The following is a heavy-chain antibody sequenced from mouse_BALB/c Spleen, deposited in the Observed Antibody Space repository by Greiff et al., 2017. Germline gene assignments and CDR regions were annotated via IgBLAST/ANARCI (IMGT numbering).Heavy chain of an antibody. CDR2: IYPGNSDT. J-gene: IGHJ4*01. CDR3: SGGTARADYYAMDY. V-gene: IGHV1-5*01. D-gene: IGHD3-2*01. CDR1: GYSFTSYW. Sequence: VQLQQSGTVLVRPGASVMMSCKASGYSFTSYWMHWVKQRPGQGLEWIGAIYPGNSDTSYNQKFKGKAKLTAVTSASTAYMELSSLTNEDSAVYYYSGGTARADYYAMDYWGQGTSVTVSS.